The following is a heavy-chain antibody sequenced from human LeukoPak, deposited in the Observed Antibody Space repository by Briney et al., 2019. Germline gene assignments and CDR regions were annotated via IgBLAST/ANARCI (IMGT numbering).Heavy chain of an antibody. CDR3: ARSHSGSSRDFDY. J-gene: IGHJ4*02. D-gene: IGHD1-26*01. CDR1: GGTFSSYA. Sequence: SVKVSFTASGGTFSSYAISWVRQAPGQGLEWMGGIIPIFGTANYAQKFQGRVTITADESTSTAYMELSSLRSEDTAVYYCARSHSGSSRDFDYWGQGTLVTVSS. V-gene: IGHV1-69*13. CDR2: IIPIFGTA.